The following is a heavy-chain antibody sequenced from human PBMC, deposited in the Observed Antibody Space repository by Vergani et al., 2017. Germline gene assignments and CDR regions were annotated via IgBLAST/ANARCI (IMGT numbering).Heavy chain of an antibody. J-gene: IGHJ4*02. CDR1: GFTFSSHA. CDR2: ISGSGGST. Sequence: EVQLLESGGGLVQPGGSLRLSCAASGFTFSSHAMSWVRQAPGKGLEWVSAISGSGGSTYYADSVKGRFTISRDNSKNTLYLQMNSLRAEDTAVYYCAREIGYCSGGSCYSLGYFDYWGQGTLVTVSS. V-gene: IGHV3-23*01. D-gene: IGHD2-15*01. CDR3: AREIGYCSGGSCYSLGYFDY.